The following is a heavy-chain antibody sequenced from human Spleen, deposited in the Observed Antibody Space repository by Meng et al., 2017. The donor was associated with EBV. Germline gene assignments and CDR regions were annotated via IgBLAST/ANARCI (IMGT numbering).Heavy chain of an antibody. CDR2: IIPIFGTA. CDR3: ALGLGGLPFNWFNP. V-gene: IGHV1-69*01. Sequence: QGQLQQCGAEVTKPGSSVKVSCTASGVTFSSYAVTWVRQAPGQGLEWMGDIIPIFGTANYAQKFQGRVTITADESTSTAYMDLRSLTSDDTAIYYCALGLGGLPFNWFNPWGQGTLVTVSS. D-gene: IGHD3-16*01. J-gene: IGHJ5*02. CDR1: GVTFSSYA.